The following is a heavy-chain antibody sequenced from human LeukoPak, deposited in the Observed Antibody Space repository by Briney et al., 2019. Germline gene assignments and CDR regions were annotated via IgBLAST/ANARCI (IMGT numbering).Heavy chain of an antibody. CDR1: GFTFSDYY. CDR3: AKDLGDDFWTD. V-gene: IGHV3-23*01. CDR2: ISGSDGRT. D-gene: IGHD3/OR15-3a*01. Sequence: GGSLRLSCAASGFTFSDYYMSRIRQAPGKGLEWVSSISGSDGRTYYGDSVKGRFTISRDNSKNTVYLQMNSLRAEDTAVYNCAKDLGDDFWTDWGQGTLVTVSS. J-gene: IGHJ4*02.